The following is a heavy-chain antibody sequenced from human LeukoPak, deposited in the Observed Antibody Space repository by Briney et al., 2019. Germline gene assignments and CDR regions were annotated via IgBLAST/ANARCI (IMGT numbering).Heavy chain of an antibody. V-gene: IGHV3-48*03. CDR2: ISSSGTTI. CDR3: AMGGYDLVSYSSSWFDY. Sequence: PGGSLRLSCAASGFTFSSYEMNWVRQAPGKGLEWVSYISSSGTTIYYADSVKGRFTISRDNAKNSLYLQMNSLRAEDTAVYYCAMGGYDLVSYSSSWFDYWGQGTLVTVSS. D-gene: IGHD6-13*01. J-gene: IGHJ4*02. CDR1: GFTFSSYE.